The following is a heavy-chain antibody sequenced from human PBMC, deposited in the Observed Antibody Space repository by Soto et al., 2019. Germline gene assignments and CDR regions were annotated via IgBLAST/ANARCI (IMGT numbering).Heavy chain of an antibody. V-gene: IGHV3-15*01. D-gene: IGHD1-7*01. CDR1: GFTFSNAW. CDR2: IKSKTDGGTT. J-gene: IGHJ6*02. Sequence: GGSLRLSCAASGFTFSNAWMSWVRQAPGKGLEWVGRIKSKTDGGTTDYAAPVKGRFTISRDDSKNTLYLQMNSLKTEDTAVYYCTTGTTNYYYGMDVWGQGTTVTVSS. CDR3: TTGTTNYYYGMDV.